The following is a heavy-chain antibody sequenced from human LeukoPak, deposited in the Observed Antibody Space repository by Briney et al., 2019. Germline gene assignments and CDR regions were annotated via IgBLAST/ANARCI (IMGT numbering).Heavy chain of an antibody. J-gene: IGHJ4*02. Sequence: GGSLRLSCAASGFTFSSYEMNWVRQAPGKGLEWISYTSSTGNTIYYGDSVQGRFTISRDNANNSLYLQMNSLRAEDTAVYYCARGRYCTGHNCYFDYWGQGTLVTVSS. D-gene: IGHD2-8*02. CDR3: ARGRYCTGHNCYFDY. V-gene: IGHV3-48*03. CDR1: GFTFSSYE. CDR2: TSSTGNTI.